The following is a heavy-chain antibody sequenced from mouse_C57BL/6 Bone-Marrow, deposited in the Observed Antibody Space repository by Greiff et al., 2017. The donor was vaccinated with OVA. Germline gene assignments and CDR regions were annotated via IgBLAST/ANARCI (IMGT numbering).Heavy chain of an antibody. CDR2: IYPGDGDT. CDR1: GYAFSSYW. J-gene: IGHJ1*03. D-gene: IGHD2-4*01. Sequence: QVQLQQSGAELVKPGASVKISCKASGYAFSSYWMNWVKHRPGKGLEWIGQIYPGDGDTNYNGKFKGKATLTADKSSSTAYMQLSSMTSEDSAVYFCARWGDYDWYFDVWGTGTTVTVSS. V-gene: IGHV1-80*01. CDR3: ARWGDYDWYFDV.